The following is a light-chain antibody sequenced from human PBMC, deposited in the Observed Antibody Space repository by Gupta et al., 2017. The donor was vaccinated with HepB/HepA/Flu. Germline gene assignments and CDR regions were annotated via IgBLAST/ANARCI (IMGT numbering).Light chain of an antibody. CDR2: DSS. V-gene: IGKV3-11*01. Sequence: ETVLTQSPATLSLSPGERATLPCSASQSVDMYLAWYQQRPGQAPRLLIYDSSNRATGIPARFSGSGFGTDFTLTISSLEPEDFAVYYCQQRKNWPPVTFGQGTKVEIK. CDR1: QSVDMY. CDR3: QQRKNWPPVT. J-gene: IGKJ4*01.